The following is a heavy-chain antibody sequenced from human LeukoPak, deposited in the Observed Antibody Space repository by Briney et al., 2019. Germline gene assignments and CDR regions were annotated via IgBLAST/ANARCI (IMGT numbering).Heavy chain of an antibody. V-gene: IGHV3-30*18. CDR3: AKPRSFIAVTAFDF. CDR2: ISYDGSNK. D-gene: IGHD6-19*01. Sequence: GGSLRLSCAASGFTFSSYGMHWVRQAPGKGLEWVAVISYDGSNKYYADSVKGRFTISRDNSKNTLYLQMNSLRAEDTAVYYCAKPRSFIAVTAFDFWGQGTLVTVSS. J-gene: IGHJ4*02. CDR1: GFTFSSYG.